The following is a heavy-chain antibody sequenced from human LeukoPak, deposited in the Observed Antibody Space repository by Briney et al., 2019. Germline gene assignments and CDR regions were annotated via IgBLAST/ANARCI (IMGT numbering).Heavy chain of an antibody. J-gene: IGHJ4*02. V-gene: IGHV3-74*01. CDR1: GFTFNGYW. D-gene: IGHD2-2*01. Sequence: GGSLRLSCAASGFTFNGYWMHWVRQAPGKWLVWVSRINNDGSSTNYADSVKGRFTTSRDNAKNTLYLQMNSLRAEDTAVYYCALRYCTSTSCYPYFDYWGQGTVVTVSS. CDR2: INNDGSST. CDR3: ALRYCTSTSCYPYFDY.